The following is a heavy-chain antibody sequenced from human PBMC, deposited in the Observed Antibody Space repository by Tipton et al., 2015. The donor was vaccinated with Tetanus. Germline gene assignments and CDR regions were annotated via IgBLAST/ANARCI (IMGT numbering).Heavy chain of an antibody. D-gene: IGHD2-21*01. CDR1: GFTFSSYG. V-gene: IGHV3-33*01. J-gene: IGHJ4*02. CDR2: IWYDGSNK. CDR3: ARGTSRIVYYFDY. Sequence: SLRLSCAASGFTFSSYGMHWVRQAPGKGLEWVAVIWYDGSNKYYADSVKGQFTISRDNSKNTLYLQMNSLRAEDTAVYYCARGTSRIVYYFDYWGQGTLVTVSS.